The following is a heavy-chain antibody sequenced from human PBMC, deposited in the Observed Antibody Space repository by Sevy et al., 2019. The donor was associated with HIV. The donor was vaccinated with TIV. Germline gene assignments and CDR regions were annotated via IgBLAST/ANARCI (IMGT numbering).Heavy chain of an antibody. CDR3: ARVIVAVAGGNDYFDY. V-gene: IGHV3-7*04. Sequence: GGSLRLSCLVSGFTFSSSWMMWARQAPGKGLERVANIKADGSESYYVDTVKGRFTISRDNAKNSLFLQMDGLRAEDTADYYCARVIVAVAGGNDYFDYWGQGILVTVSS. CDR2: IKADGSES. J-gene: IGHJ4*02. CDR1: GFTFSSSW. D-gene: IGHD2-2*01.